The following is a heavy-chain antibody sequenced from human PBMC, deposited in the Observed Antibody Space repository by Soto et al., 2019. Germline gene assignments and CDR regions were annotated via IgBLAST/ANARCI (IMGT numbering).Heavy chain of an antibody. Sequence: SETLSLTCAVYGGSFSGYYWSWIRQPPGKGLEWIGEINHSGSTNYNPSLKSRVTISVDTSKNQFSLKLSSVTAADTAVYYCARRIAAAYNWFDPSGQGTLVTVSS. CDR1: GGSFSGYY. J-gene: IGHJ5*02. CDR2: INHSGST. CDR3: ARRIAAAYNWFDP. V-gene: IGHV4-34*01. D-gene: IGHD6-13*01.